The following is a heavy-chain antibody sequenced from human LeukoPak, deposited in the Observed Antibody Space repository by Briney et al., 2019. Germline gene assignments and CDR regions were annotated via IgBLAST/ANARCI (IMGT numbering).Heavy chain of an antibody. CDR3: ATNAGPAALDAIDI. D-gene: IGHD2-2*01. Sequence: PSETLSPTCTVSGDSINRHYWSWIRQPPGTGLEWIGYISYRGSTNYNPSLKSRVTMSVDTSNNQFSLRLSSVTAADTAVYYCATNAGPAALDAIDIWGQGTIVIVSS. V-gene: IGHV4-59*08. CDR1: GDSINRHY. CDR2: ISYRGST. J-gene: IGHJ3*02.